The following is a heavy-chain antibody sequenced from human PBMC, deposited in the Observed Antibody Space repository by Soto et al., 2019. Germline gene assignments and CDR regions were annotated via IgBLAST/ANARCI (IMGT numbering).Heavy chain of an antibody. CDR2: ISAYNGNT. V-gene: IGHV1-18*01. Sequence: QVQLVQSGAEVKKPGASVKVSCKASGYTFTSYGISWVRQAPGHGLEWMGWISAYNGNTNYAQKLQGRVTMTTDTSTSTAYMELRSLRSDDTAVYYCARDPSVRWIQLWDDAFDIWGQVTMVTVSS. CDR3: ARDPSVRWIQLWDDAFDI. J-gene: IGHJ3*02. CDR1: GYTFTSYG. D-gene: IGHD5-18*01.